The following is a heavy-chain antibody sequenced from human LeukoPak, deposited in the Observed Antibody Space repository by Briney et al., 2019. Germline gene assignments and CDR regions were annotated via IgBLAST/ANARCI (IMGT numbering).Heavy chain of an antibody. CDR2: IDPSDSYT. CDR3: ARSMVRGVIIDNWFDP. V-gene: IGHV5-10-1*01. Sequence: GESLRIYCKGSGYSFTSYWISWVRQMPGKGLEWMGRIDPSDSYTNYSPSFQGHVTVSADKSISTAYLQWSSLKASDTAMYYCARSMVRGVIIDNWFDPWGQGTLVTVSS. CDR1: GYSFTSYW. J-gene: IGHJ5*02. D-gene: IGHD3-10*01.